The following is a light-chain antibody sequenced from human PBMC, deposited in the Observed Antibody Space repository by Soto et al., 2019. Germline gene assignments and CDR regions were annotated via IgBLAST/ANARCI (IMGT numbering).Light chain of an antibody. CDR3: QQYDNLPYA. CDR1: QDISNY. Sequence: DIQMTQSPSSLSASVGDRVTITCQASQDISNYLNWYQQKPGKAPKLLIYDASNLETGVPSRFSGSGSGTDFTFTIRSLQPEDIATYYCQQYDNLPYAFAGGTKVDI. CDR2: DAS. V-gene: IGKV1-33*01. J-gene: IGKJ4*01.